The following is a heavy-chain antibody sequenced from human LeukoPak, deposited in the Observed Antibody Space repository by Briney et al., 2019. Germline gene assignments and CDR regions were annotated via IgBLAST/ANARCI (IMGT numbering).Heavy chain of an antibody. CDR3: ARGTVYYYGMDV. CDR2: INHSGST. J-gene: IGHJ6*02. Sequence: SETLSLTCAVYGGSSSGYYWSWIRQPPGKGLEWIGEINHSGSTNYNPSLKSRVTISVDTSKNQFSLKLSSVTAADTAVYYGARGTVYYYGMDVWGQGTTVTVSS. CDR1: GGSSSGYY. V-gene: IGHV4-34*01. D-gene: IGHD4-11*01.